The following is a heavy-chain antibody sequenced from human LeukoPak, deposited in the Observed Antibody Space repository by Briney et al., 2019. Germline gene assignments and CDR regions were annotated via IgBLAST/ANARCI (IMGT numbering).Heavy chain of an antibody. Sequence: GGSLRLSCAASGFTFSSYEMNWVRQAPGKGLEWVSYISSSGSTIYYADSVKGRFTISRDNAKNTLYLQMNSLRAEDTAVYYCARMGYYDILTGYYPFDYWGQGTLVTVSS. CDR3: ARMGYYDILTGYYPFDY. J-gene: IGHJ4*02. V-gene: IGHV3-48*03. D-gene: IGHD3-9*01. CDR1: GFTFSSYE. CDR2: ISSSGSTI.